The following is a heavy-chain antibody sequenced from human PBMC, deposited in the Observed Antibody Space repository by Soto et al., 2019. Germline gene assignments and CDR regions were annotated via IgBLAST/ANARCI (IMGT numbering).Heavy chain of an antibody. CDR2: IIPIFGTA. V-gene: IGHV1-69*13. Sequence: GASVKFSCKASGGTFSSYAISWVRQAPGQALEWMGGIIPIFGTANYAQKFQGRVTITADESTSTAYMELSSLRSEDTAVYYCARDGIAAAEPYYYYGTDVWGQVTTVTVSS. D-gene: IGHD6-13*01. J-gene: IGHJ6*02. CDR3: ARDGIAAAEPYYYYGTDV. CDR1: GGTFSSYA.